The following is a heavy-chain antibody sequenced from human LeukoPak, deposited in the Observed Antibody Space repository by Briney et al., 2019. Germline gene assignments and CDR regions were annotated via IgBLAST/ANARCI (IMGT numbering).Heavy chain of an antibody. J-gene: IGHJ6*02. CDR1: GGSISSYY. V-gene: IGHV4-59*01. Sequence: SETLSLTCTVSGGSISSYYWSWIRQPPGKGLEWIGYIYYSGGTNYNPSLKSRVTISVDTSKNQFSLKLSSVTAADTAVYYCARDCGGDCPPYYYYGMDVWGQGTTVTVSS. CDR3: ARDCGGDCPPYYYYGMDV. CDR2: IYYSGGT. D-gene: IGHD2-21*02.